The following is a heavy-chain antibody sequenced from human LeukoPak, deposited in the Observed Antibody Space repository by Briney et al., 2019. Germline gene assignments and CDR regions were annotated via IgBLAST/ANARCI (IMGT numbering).Heavy chain of an antibody. D-gene: IGHD3-10*01. CDR1: GGNFGNSA. CDR2: IIPIYGTR. Sequence: GASVKVSCKASGGNFGNSAISWVRHAPGHGLEWMGGIIPIYGTRHYAQKFQGRVTLHTDESTSSVYMELNSLTSEDTAVYYCARGRRDSRQFDYWGQGALVTVSS. V-gene: IGHV1-69*05. J-gene: IGHJ4*02. CDR3: ARGRRDSRQFDY.